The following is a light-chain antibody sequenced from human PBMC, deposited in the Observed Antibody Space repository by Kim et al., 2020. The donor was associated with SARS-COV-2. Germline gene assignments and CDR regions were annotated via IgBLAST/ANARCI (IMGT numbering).Light chain of an antibody. Sequence: QSALTQPASVSGSPGQSITISCTGTSSDVGLHDYVSWYQQHPGKAPQVIIYDVSNRPSGVSNRFSGSKSGNTASLTISGLQAEDEADYFCSSYSTTSPFYVFGTGTKVTVL. CDR2: DVS. CDR1: SSDVGLHDY. CDR3: SSYSTTSPFYV. J-gene: IGLJ1*01. V-gene: IGLV2-14*03.